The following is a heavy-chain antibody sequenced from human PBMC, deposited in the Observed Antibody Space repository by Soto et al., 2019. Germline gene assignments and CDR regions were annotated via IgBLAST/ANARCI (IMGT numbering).Heavy chain of an antibody. D-gene: IGHD1-26*01. Sequence: ASVKVSCKASGYTFTSYYMHWVRQAPGQGLEWMGIINPSLKSRVTISVDTSKNQFSLKLSSVTAADTAVYYCARHLGEGWENAYYMDVWGKGTTVTVSS. J-gene: IGHJ6*03. CDR2: INP. CDR1: GYTFTSYY. V-gene: IGHV1-46*01. CDR3: ARHLGEGWENAYYMDV.